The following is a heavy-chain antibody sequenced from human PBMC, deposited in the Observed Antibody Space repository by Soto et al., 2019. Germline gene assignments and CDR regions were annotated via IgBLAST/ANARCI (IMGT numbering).Heavy chain of an antibody. J-gene: IGHJ6*02. V-gene: IGHV1-8*01. D-gene: IGHD6-13*01. Sequence: GASVKVSCKASGYTFTSYDINWVRQATGQGLEWMGWMNPNSGNTGYAQKFQGRVTMTRNTSISTAYMELSSLRSEDTAVYYCARGLLGHHDSSSWYYYYYYYGMDVWGQGTTVTVSS. CDR3: ARGLLGHHDSSSWYYYYYYYGMDV. CDR2: MNPNSGNT. CDR1: GYTFTSYD.